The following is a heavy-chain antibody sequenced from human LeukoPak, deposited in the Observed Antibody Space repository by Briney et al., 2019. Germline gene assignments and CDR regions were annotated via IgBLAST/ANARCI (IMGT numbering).Heavy chain of an antibody. CDR3: ARHVGYSSSWYPDYYYYYYMDV. J-gene: IGHJ6*03. Sequence: PSETLSLTCTVSGGSISSSSYYWGWIRQPPGKGLEWIGSIYYSGSTYYNPSLKSRVTISVDTSKNQFSLKRSSVSAADTAVYYCARHVGYSSSWYPDYYYYYYMDVWGKGTTVTVSS. V-gene: IGHV4-39*01. CDR1: GGSISSSSYY. CDR2: IYYSGST. D-gene: IGHD6-13*01.